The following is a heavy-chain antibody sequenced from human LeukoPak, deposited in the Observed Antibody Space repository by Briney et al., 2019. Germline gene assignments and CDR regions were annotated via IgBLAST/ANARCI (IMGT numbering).Heavy chain of an antibody. CDR2: ISPRGTST. CDR3: AKSRAIDH. D-gene: IGHD2-21*01. Sequence: PGGSLRLSCAASGFTFSSYAMSWVRQAPGKGLEWLSLISPRGTSTYYADSVKGRFTISRDNFKDMLFLQMNSLRAEDTAVYYCAKSRAIDHWGQGTLVIVSS. J-gene: IGHJ4*02. CDR1: GFTFSSYA. V-gene: IGHV3-23*01.